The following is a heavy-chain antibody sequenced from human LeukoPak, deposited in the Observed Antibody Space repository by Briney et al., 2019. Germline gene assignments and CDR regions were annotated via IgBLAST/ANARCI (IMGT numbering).Heavy chain of an antibody. CDR3: ARKSQKYYDFWSGYTIFDP. Sequence: SETLSLTCTVSGGSISSGSYYWSWIRQPAGKGLEWIGRIYTSGSTNYNPSLKSRVTISVDTSKNQFSLKLSSVTAADTAVYYCARKSQKYYDFWSGYTIFDPWGQGTLVTVSS. CDR2: IYTSGST. V-gene: IGHV4-61*02. CDR1: GGSISSGSYY. D-gene: IGHD3-3*01. J-gene: IGHJ5*02.